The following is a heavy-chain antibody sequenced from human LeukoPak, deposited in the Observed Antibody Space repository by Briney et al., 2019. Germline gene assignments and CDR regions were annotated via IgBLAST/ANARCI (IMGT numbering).Heavy chain of an antibody. CDR2: INWDGDSI. CDR1: GFRFDEYG. J-gene: IGHJ6*03. V-gene: IGHV3-20*04. D-gene: IGHD5-24*01. CDR3: ARLRGAQFYFYYYMDV. Sequence: GGSLRLSCAASGFRFDEYGMSWVHHPPGKGLEWVSGINWDGDSIGYAESVKGRFTITRDNDKNSLYLQMNSLRAEDTALYYCARLRGAQFYFYYYMDVWGKGTTVTVSS.